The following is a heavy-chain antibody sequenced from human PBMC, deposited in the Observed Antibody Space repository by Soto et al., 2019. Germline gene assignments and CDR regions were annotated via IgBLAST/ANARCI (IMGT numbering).Heavy chain of an antibody. V-gene: IGHV4-39*01. CDR1: GGSISSSSYY. J-gene: IGHJ6*02. Sequence: SETLSLTCTVSGGSISSSSYYWGWIRQPPGKGLEWIGSIYYSGSTYYNPSLKSRVTISVDTSKNQFSLKLSSVTAADTAVYYCARARIAARGYSYYGMDVWGQGTTVTVSS. CDR2: IYYSGST. CDR3: ARARIAARGYSYYGMDV. D-gene: IGHD6-6*01.